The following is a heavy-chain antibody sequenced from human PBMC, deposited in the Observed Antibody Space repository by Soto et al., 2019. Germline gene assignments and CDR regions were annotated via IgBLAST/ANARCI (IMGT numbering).Heavy chain of an antibody. CDR1: GGSFSCYY. CDR3: ASPRDYDILTGYKTDAFDI. J-gene: IGHJ3*02. Sequence: QVQLQQWGAGLLKPSETLSLTCAVYGGSFSCYYWSWIRQPPGKGLECIGEINHSGSTNYNPSLKRRVALTLDNSTNQLSLKLSSVTDPETAVYYCASPRDYDILTGYKTDAFDIWGQGTMVTVSS. V-gene: IGHV4-34*01. D-gene: IGHD3-9*01. CDR2: INHSGST.